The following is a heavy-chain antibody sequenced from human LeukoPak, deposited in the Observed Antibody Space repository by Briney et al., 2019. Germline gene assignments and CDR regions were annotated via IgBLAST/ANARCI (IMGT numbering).Heavy chain of an antibody. CDR3: ARLSRTLGYCSSTSCSGAFDM. V-gene: IGHV4-39*01. J-gene: IGHJ3*02. CDR1: GGSISSYY. D-gene: IGHD2-2*01. CDR2: IYYSGRT. Sequence: SETLSLTCTVSGGSISSYYWSWIRQPPGKGLEWIAGIYYSGRTYYNPSLKSRVTISVDTFKNQFSLKLSSVIAADTAVYYCARLSRTLGYCSSTSCSGAFDMWGQGTMVTVSS.